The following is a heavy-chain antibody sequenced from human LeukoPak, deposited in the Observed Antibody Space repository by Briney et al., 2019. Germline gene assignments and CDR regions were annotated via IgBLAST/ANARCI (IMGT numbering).Heavy chain of an antibody. Sequence: SVNVSCTASGGTFSSYAISWVRQAPGQGLEWMGGIIPIFGTANYAQKFQGRVTITADESTSTAYMELSSLRSEDTAVYYCTILWFGESVYGMDVWGQGTTVTVSS. V-gene: IGHV1-69*01. D-gene: IGHD3-10*01. CDR3: TILWFGESVYGMDV. CDR1: GGTFSSYA. J-gene: IGHJ6*02. CDR2: IIPIFGTA.